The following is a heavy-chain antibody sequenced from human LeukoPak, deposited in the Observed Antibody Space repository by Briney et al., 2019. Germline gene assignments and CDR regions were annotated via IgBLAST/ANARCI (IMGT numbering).Heavy chain of an antibody. J-gene: IGHJ4*02. CDR2: IYWDDDK. CDR1: GFSLSTSGVG. V-gene: IGHV2-5*02. D-gene: IGHD2-21*02. Sequence: SGPTLVKPTQTLTLTCTFSGFSLSTSGVGVGWIRQPPGKALEWLALIYWDDDKRYSPSLKSRLTTTKDTSKNEVVLTMTNMDPVDTATYYCAHSRQVVTSSAGYFDYWGQGTLVTVSS. CDR3: AHSRQVVTSSAGYFDY.